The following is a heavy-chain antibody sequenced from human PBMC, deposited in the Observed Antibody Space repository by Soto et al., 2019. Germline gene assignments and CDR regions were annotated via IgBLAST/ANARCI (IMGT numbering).Heavy chain of an antibody. CDR1: GGSISSGGYY. CDR2: IYYSGSP. CDR3: ASFGGYYYGSGSYYNSFDY. Sequence: SSETLSLTCTVSGGSISSGGYYWSWIRQHPGKGLEWIGYIYYSGSPYYNPSLKSRVTISVDTSKNQFSLKLSSVTAADTAVYYCASFGGYYYGSGSYYNSFDYWGQGTLVTVSS. D-gene: IGHD3-10*01. V-gene: IGHV4-31*03. J-gene: IGHJ4*02.